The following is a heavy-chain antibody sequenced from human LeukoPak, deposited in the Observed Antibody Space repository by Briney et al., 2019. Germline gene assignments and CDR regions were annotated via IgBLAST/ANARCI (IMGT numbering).Heavy chain of an antibody. V-gene: IGHV3-23*01. J-gene: IGHJ4*02. CDR1: GFTFSSFA. CDR2: INGNGGST. Sequence: GGSLRLSCAASGFTFSSFAMNWVRQAPGKGLEWVSSINGNGGSTYYADSVKGRFTISRDNSKNTLYRQMNSLRAEDTAVYYCAKGTLGGGLNYWGQGTLVTVSS. D-gene: IGHD3-16*01. CDR3: AKGTLGGGLNY.